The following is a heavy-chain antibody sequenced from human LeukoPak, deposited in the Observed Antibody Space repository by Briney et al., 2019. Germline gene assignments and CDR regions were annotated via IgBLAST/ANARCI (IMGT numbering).Heavy chain of an antibody. CDR3: AKEGVDILTGRRYPFDY. D-gene: IGHD3-9*01. V-gene: IGHV3-30*02. Sequence: GGSLRLSCAASGFTFSSYGMHWVRQAPGKGLEWVAFIRYDGSNKYYADSVKGRFTISRDNSKNTLYLQMNSLRAEDTAVYYCAKEGVDILTGRRYPFDYWGQGTLVTVSS. CDR2: IRYDGSNK. CDR1: GFTFSSYG. J-gene: IGHJ4*02.